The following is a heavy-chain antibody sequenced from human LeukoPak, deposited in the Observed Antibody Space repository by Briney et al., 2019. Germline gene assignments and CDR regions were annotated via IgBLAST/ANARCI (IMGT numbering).Heavy chain of an antibody. J-gene: IGHJ4*02. CDR2: ISPDGSDT. V-gene: IGHV5-51*01. CDR1: GYSFTNYW. Sequence: PGESLKISCKGSGYSFTNYWISWVRQMPGKGLEWMGIISPDGSDTRYSPSFQGQVTISADKSITTAYLQWSSLKASDTAMYYCARLTSSWSFDYWGQGTLVTVSS. D-gene: IGHD6-13*01. CDR3: ARLTSSWSFDY.